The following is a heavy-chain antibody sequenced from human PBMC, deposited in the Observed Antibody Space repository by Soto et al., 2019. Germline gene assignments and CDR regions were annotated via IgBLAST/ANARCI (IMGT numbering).Heavy chain of an antibody. D-gene: IGHD2-2*02. V-gene: IGHV1-3*01. Sequence: GASVKVSCKASGYTFTSYAMHWVRQAPGQKLEWMGWINAGNGNTKYSQKFQGRVTITRDTSASTAYMELSSLRSEDTSVYYCASSFTLPDAIGYWGQGTLVTVSS. CDR1: GYTFTSYA. J-gene: IGHJ4*02. CDR2: INAGNGNT. CDR3: ASSFTLPDAIGY.